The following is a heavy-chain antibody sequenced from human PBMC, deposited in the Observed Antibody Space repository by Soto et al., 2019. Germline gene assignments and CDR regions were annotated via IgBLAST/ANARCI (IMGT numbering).Heavy chain of an antibody. D-gene: IGHD2-15*01. CDR3: ARDLSCSGGSCYFGWFDP. CDR1: GYTFTSYD. Sequence: QVQLVQSGAEVKKPGASVKVSCKASGYTFTSYDISWVRQAPGQGLEWMGWISAYNGNTNYAQKLQGRVTMTTDTSTSTAYMELRSLRSDDTAVYYCARDLSCSGGSCYFGWFDPWGQGTLVTVSS. CDR2: ISAYNGNT. V-gene: IGHV1-18*01. J-gene: IGHJ5*02.